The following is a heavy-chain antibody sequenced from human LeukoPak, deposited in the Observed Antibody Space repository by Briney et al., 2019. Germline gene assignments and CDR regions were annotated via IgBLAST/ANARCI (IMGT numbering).Heavy chain of an antibody. Sequence: GGSLRLSCAASGFTFSSYAMHWVRQAPGKGLEWVAVISYDGSNKYYADSVKGRFTISRDNSKNTLYLQMNSLRAEDTAVYYCARDDHYYMGDAFDIWGQGTMVTVSS. CDR2: ISYDGSNK. D-gene: IGHD1-26*01. J-gene: IGHJ3*02. CDR3: ARDDHYYMGDAFDI. V-gene: IGHV3-30-3*01. CDR1: GFTFSSYA.